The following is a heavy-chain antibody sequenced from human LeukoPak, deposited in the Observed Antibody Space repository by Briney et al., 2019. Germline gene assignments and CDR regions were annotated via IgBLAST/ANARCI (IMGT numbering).Heavy chain of an antibody. J-gene: IGHJ5*02. D-gene: IGHD6-19*01. CDR2: ISYDGKLT. CDR3: ARGHSSGCYEGRSGANWFDP. V-gene: IGHV3-30*03. Sequence: GGSLRLSCAASGFSFSYFGMHWVRQAPGKGLEWMAVISYDGKLTFYADSVKGRFTISRDNSKNTLYLQMNSLRAEDTAVYYCARGHSSGCYEGRSGANWFDPWGQGTLVTVSS. CDR1: GFSFSYFG.